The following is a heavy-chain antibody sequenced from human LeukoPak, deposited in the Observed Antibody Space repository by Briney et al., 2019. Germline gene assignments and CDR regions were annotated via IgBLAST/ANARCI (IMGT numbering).Heavy chain of an antibody. J-gene: IGHJ3*02. CDR2: INPNSGGT. CDR3: ARNNYYYDSSGYYDAFDI. D-gene: IGHD3-22*01. V-gene: IGHV1-2*02. Sequence: ASVKVSCKASGYTFTGYYMHWVRQAPGQGLGWMGWINPNSGGTNYAQKFQGRVTMTRDTSISTAYMELSRLRSDDTAVYYCARNNYYYDSSGYYDAFDIWGQGTMVTVSS. CDR1: GYTFTGYY.